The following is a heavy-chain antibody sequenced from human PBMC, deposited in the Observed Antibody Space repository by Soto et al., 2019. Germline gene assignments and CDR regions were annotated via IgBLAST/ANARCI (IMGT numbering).Heavy chain of an antibody. V-gene: IGHV3-23*01. CDR1: GLPLKSYA. CDR3: AKEGAGIVGYYYYGMDV. D-gene: IGHD1-26*01. J-gene: IGHJ6*02. Sequence: PGGSLILSCAASGLPLKSYAMSWVRTETGKGLEWVSAISGSGGSTYYADSVKGRFTISRDNSKNTLYLQMNSLRAEDTAVYYCAKEGAGIVGYYYYGMDVWGQGTTVTV. CDR2: ISGSGGST.